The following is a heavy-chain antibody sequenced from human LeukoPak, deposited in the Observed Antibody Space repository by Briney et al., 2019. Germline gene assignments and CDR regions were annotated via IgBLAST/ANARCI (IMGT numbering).Heavy chain of an antibody. J-gene: IGHJ6*02. D-gene: IGHD3-3*01. CDR1: GGTFSSYA. CDR2: IIPIFGTA. V-gene: IGHV1-69*13. Sequence: SVKVSCKASGGTFSSYAISWVRQGPGQGLEWMGGIIPIFGTANYAQKFQGIVTITADESTSTAYMELSSLRSEDTAVYYCARYLRTFGPYYGMDVWGQGTTVTVSS. CDR3: ARYLRTFGPYYGMDV.